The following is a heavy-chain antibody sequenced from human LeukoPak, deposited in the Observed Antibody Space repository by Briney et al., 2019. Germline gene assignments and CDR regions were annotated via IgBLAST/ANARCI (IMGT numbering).Heavy chain of an antibody. CDR2: MSHDESNK. J-gene: IGHJ6*03. Sequence: PGRSLRLSCAASGFSFSNYGFHWVRQAPGRGLEWVAVMSHDESNKYCAGSVKGRFTISRANSKNTLYLQMNSLRPEDTALYYCAKDRQELLGSDYFYYMDVWGKGTTVTVSS. CDR3: AKDRQELLGSDYFYYMDV. D-gene: IGHD1-7*01. V-gene: IGHV3-30*18. CDR1: GFSFSNYG.